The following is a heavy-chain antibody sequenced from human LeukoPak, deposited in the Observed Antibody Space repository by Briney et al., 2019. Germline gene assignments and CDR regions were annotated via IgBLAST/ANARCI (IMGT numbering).Heavy chain of an antibody. CDR2: ISGSGGST. J-gene: IGHJ4*02. CDR1: GFTFSSYA. V-gene: IGHV3-23*01. D-gene: IGHD3-3*01. Sequence: GGSLRLSCAASGFTFSSYAMSWVRQAPGKGLEWVSAISGSGGSTYYADSVKGRFTISRDNSKNTLHLQMNSLRAEDTAVYYCAKAGCGLEYYFDYWGQGTLVTVSS. CDR3: AKAGCGLEYYFDY.